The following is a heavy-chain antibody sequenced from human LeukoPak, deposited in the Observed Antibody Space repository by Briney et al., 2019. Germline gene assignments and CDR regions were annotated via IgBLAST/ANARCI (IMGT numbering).Heavy chain of an antibody. CDR3: ARHHMITFGGVIGYDAFDI. V-gene: IGHV4-59*08. CDR2: IYYSGST. CDR1: GGSISSYY. Sequence: KTSETLSLTCTVSGGSISSYYWSWIRQPPGKGLEWIGYIYYSGSTNYNPSLKSRVTISVDTSKNQFSLKLSSVTAADTAVYYCARHHMITFGGVIGYDAFDIWGQGTMVTVSS. D-gene: IGHD3-16*02. J-gene: IGHJ3*02.